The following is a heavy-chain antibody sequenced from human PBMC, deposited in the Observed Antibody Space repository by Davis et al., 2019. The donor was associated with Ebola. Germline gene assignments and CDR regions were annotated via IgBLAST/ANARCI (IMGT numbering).Heavy chain of an antibody. CDR3: ARVTTIFGETNAFDI. D-gene: IGHD3-3*01. CDR1: GFTVSSNY. Sequence: GESLKISCAASGFTVSSNYMSWVRQAPGKGLEWVSVIYSGGSTYYADSVKGRFTISRDNAKNSLYLQMNSLRAEDTAVYYCARVTTIFGETNAFDIWGQGTMVTVSS. J-gene: IGHJ3*02. CDR2: IYSGGST. V-gene: IGHV3-66*01.